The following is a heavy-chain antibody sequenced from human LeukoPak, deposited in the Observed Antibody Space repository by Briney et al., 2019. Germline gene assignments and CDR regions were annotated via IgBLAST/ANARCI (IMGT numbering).Heavy chain of an antibody. V-gene: IGHV3-48*03. CDR2: ISSSGSTI. D-gene: IGHD2-21*02. J-gene: IGHJ3*02. CDR1: GFTFSSYE. CDR3: ARDRQPLLEDDAFDI. Sequence: PGGSLRLSCAASGFTFSSYEMNWVRQAPGKGLEWVSYISSSGSTIYYADSVKGRFTISRDNAKNSLYLQMNSLRAEDTAVYYCARDRQPLLEDDAFDIRGQGTMVTVSS.